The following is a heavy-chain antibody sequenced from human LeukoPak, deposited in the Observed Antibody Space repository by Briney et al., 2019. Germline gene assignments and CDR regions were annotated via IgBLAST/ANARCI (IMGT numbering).Heavy chain of an antibody. Sequence: ASVKVSRKASGYTFTSYGISWVRQAPGQGLEWMGWISAYNGNTNYAQKLQGRVTMTTDTSTSTAYMELRSLRSDDTAVYYCARDLGYCSGGSCRYYYYGMDVWGQGTTVTVSS. CDR3: ARDLGYCSGGSCRYYYYGMDV. CDR1: GYTFTSYG. V-gene: IGHV1-18*01. D-gene: IGHD2-15*01. J-gene: IGHJ6*02. CDR2: ISAYNGNT.